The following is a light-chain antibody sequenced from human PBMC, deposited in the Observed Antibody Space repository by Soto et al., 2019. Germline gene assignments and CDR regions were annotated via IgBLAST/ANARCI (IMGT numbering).Light chain of an antibody. CDR2: DAS. Sequence: EVVLTQSPATLSLSPGERATLSCRASQSVRTYLAWYQQKPGQAPRLLIYDASIRATGIPARFSGSGSGTDFTLTISGLEPEDFAVYYCQQRNNWYTFGQGTKLEIK. CDR3: QQRNNWYT. J-gene: IGKJ2*01. V-gene: IGKV3-11*01. CDR1: QSVRTY.